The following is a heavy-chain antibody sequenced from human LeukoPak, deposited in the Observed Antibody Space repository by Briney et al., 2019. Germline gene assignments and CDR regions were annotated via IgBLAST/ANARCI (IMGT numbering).Heavy chain of an antibody. Sequence: PGGSPRLSCAASGFTFSSYSMNWVRQAPGKGLEWVSSISSSSSYIYYADSVKGRFTISRDNAKNSLYLQMNSLRAEDTALYYCAGRSQYYYDSSGYFFDYWGQGTLVTVSS. CDR2: ISSSSSYI. CDR3: AGRSQYYYDSSGYFFDY. J-gene: IGHJ4*02. V-gene: IGHV3-21*04. D-gene: IGHD3-22*01. CDR1: GFTFSSYS.